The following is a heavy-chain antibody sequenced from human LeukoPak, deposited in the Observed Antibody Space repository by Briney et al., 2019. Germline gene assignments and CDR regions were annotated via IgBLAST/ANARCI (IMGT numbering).Heavy chain of an antibody. CDR3: AREVYCSSTSCPDDAFDI. V-gene: IGHV1-46*01. CDR1: GYTFTSYY. CDR2: INPSGGST. D-gene: IGHD2-2*01. Sequence: ASVKVSCKASGYTFTSYYMHWVRQAPGQGLEWMGIINPSGGSTSYAQKFQGRVTMTRVTSTSTVYMELSSLRSEDTAVYYCAREVYCSSTSCPDDAFDIWGQGTMVTVSS. J-gene: IGHJ3*02.